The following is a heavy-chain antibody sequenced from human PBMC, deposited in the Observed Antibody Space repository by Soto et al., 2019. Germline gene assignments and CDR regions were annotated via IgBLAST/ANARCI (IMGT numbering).Heavy chain of an antibody. Sequence: SVKVSCKASGGTFSSYAISWVRQAPGQGLEWMGGIIPIFGTANYAQKFQGRVTITADKSTSTAYMELSSLRSEDTAVYYCASPQPNYSNYALGGMDVWGQGTTVTVSS. V-gene: IGHV1-69*06. CDR2: IIPIFGTA. D-gene: IGHD4-4*01. J-gene: IGHJ6*02. CDR3: ASPQPNYSNYALGGMDV. CDR1: GGTFSSYA.